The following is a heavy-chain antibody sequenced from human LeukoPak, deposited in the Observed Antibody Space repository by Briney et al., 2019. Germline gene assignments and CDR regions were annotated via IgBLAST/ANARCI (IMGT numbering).Heavy chain of an antibody. CDR3: AREEQSSSWYA. Sequence: SETLSLTCAVYGGSFSGYYWSWIRQPPGKGLEWIGEINHSGSTNYNPSLKSRVTISLDTSKNQFSLKLSSVTAADTAVYYCAREEQSSSWYAWGQGTLVTVSS. CDR1: GGSFSGYY. CDR2: INHSGST. J-gene: IGHJ4*02. D-gene: IGHD6-13*01. V-gene: IGHV4-34*01.